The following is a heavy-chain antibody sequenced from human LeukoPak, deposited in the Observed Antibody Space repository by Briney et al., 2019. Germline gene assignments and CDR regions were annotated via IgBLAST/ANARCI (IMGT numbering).Heavy chain of an antibody. V-gene: IGHV4-39*07. Sequence: SETLSLTCTVSGGSISSSSYYWGWIRQPPRKGLEWIGSIYYSGSTYYNPSLKSRVTISVDTSKNQFSLKLSSVTAADTAVYYCAREIDSSGYYYPGYYYYYMDVWGKGTTVTVSS. D-gene: IGHD3-22*01. J-gene: IGHJ6*03. CDR3: AREIDSSGYYYPGYYYYYMDV. CDR2: IYYSGST. CDR1: GGSISSSSYY.